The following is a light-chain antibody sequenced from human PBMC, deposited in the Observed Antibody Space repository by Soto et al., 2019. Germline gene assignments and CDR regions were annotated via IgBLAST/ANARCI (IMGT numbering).Light chain of an antibody. V-gene: IGKV3-20*01. CDR2: GAS. Sequence: EIVLTQSPGTLSLSPGERATLSCRASQSVSRSYLAWYQQKPGQAPRLLLYGASSRATGIPDRFSGSGSGTDFTLTISRLEPEDFAVYYCQQYGSSPLYTFGQGTKLEIK. J-gene: IGKJ2*01. CDR3: QQYGSSPLYT. CDR1: QSVSRSY.